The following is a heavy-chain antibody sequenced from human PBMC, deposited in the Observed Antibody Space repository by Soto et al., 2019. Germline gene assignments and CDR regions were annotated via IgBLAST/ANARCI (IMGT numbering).Heavy chain of an antibody. CDR3: ARDQLYYNDISGRPLNAFDV. J-gene: IGHJ3*01. CDR1: GFTFSDYY. CDR2: ISSGSTTI. Sequence: GGSLRLSCAASGFTFSDYYMNWIRQAPGKGLEWISYISSGSTTIYYADSVKGRFTISRDNAKNSLYLQMNSLRAEDTAVYYCARDQLYYNDISGRPLNAFDVWGQG. D-gene: IGHD3-22*01. V-gene: IGHV3-11*01.